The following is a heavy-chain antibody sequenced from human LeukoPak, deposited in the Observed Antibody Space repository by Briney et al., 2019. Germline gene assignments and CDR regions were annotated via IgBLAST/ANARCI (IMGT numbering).Heavy chain of an antibody. Sequence: GGSLRLSCAASGFNFDDYAMHWVRQAPGKGLEWVSGINWNSGNIGYADSVKGRFTISRDNAKNSLYLQMNSLRAEDTALYYCARENGEYSYDYYYYYYMDVWGKGTTVTVSS. V-gene: IGHV3-9*01. CDR2: INWNSGNI. D-gene: IGHD5-18*01. CDR3: ARENGEYSYDYYYYYYMDV. J-gene: IGHJ6*03. CDR1: GFNFDDYA.